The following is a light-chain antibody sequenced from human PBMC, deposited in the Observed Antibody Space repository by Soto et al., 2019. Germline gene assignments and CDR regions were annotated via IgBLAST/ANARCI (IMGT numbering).Light chain of an antibody. CDR2: DVS. Sequence: QSALTQPASVSGSPGQSITISCTGTSSDVGSYNYVSWYQQYPGKAPKLMIYDVSNRPSGVSYRFSGSKSGNTASLTISGLQAEDAADYYCSSYTTNSTHVVFGGGTKLTVL. CDR3: SSYTTNSTHVV. V-gene: IGLV2-14*01. CDR1: SSDVGSYNY. J-gene: IGLJ2*01.